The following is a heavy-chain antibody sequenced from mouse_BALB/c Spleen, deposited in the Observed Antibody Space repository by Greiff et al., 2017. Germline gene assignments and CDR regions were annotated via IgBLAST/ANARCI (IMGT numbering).Heavy chain of an antibody. CDR3: ARRGLLQAMDY. CDR2: IYPGDGDT. Sequence: VQLVESGAELVRPGSSVKISCKASGYAFSSYWMNWVKQRPGQGLEWIGQIYPGDGDTNYNGKFKGKATLTADKSSSTAYMQLSSLTSEDSAVYFCARRGLLQAMDYWGQGTSVTVSS. CDR1: GYAFSSYW. D-gene: IGHD2-3*01. J-gene: IGHJ4*01. V-gene: IGHV1-80*01.